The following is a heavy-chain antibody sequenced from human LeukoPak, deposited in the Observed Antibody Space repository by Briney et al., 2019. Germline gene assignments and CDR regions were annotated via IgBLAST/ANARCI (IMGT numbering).Heavy chain of an antibody. CDR1: GGSISSYY. J-gene: IGHJ5*02. CDR3: ARDAVAGTAGWFDP. V-gene: IGHV4-59*01. CDR2: IYYSGST. Sequence: SETLSLTCTVSGGSISSYYWSWIRQPPGKGLEWIGYIYYSGSTNYNPSLKSRATISVDTSKNQFSLKLSSVTAADTAVYYCARDAVAGTAGWFDPWGQGTLVTVSS. D-gene: IGHD6-19*01.